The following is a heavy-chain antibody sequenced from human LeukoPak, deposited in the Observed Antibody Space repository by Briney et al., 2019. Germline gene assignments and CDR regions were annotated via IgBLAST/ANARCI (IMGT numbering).Heavy chain of an antibody. CDR2: ISGSGVST. D-gene: IGHD3-9*01. Sequence: GGTLRLSCAASGFTFSSYGMSWVRQAPGKGLEWVSAISGSGVSTYYADSLKGRFTISRDNSKNTLYLQMNSLRAEDTAVYYCAKVAPLLRYFDWLSPPDYWGQGTLVTVSS. V-gene: IGHV3-23*01. J-gene: IGHJ4*02. CDR3: AKVAPLLRYFDWLSPPDY. CDR1: GFTFSSYG.